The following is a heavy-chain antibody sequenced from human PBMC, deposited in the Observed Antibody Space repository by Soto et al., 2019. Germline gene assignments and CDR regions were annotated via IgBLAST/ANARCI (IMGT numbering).Heavy chain of an antibody. CDR2: ISSDGSST. V-gene: IGHV3-74*01. J-gene: IGHJ4*02. Sequence: EVQLVESGGGLVQPGGSLRLSCAASGFTLSNYWMHWARQAPGKGLVWVSRISSDGSSTNYANSVKGRFTISRDNAKNTLHLQMNRLRAEDTAVYYCARVPYCSSSSGYSYFDSWGQGTLVTVSS. CDR1: GFTLSNYW. D-gene: IGHD2-2*01. CDR3: ARVPYCSSSSGYSYFDS.